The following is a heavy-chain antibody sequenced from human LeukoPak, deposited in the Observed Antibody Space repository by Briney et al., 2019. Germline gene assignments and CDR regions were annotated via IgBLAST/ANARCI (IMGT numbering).Heavy chain of an antibody. V-gene: IGHV3-9*01. CDR2: ISWNSGSI. CDR1: GFTFDDYA. CDR3: AKALITMVRGVIITGGAFDI. D-gene: IGHD3-10*01. Sequence: GGSLRLSCAASGFTFDDYAMHWVRQAPGKGLEWVSGISWNSGSIGYADSVKGRFTISRDNAKNSLYLQMNSLRAEDTALYYCAKALITMVRGVIITGGAFDIWGQGTMVTVSS. J-gene: IGHJ3*02.